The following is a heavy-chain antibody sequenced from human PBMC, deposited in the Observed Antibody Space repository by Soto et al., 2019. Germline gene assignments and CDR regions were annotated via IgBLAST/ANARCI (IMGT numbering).Heavy chain of an antibody. CDR1: VFSLSSYW. J-gene: IGHJ6*02. V-gene: IGHV3-74*01. CDR3: DRYYGMDV. CDR2: IKDGGGET. Sequence: GPLRLSCTASVFSLSSYWMYLFLQTPGKGLVWGGRIKDGGGETSYAESVNGRFTISRDNAKNTLHLQMSSLRSEHTAVYYCDRYYGMDVWGQGTTVTVSS.